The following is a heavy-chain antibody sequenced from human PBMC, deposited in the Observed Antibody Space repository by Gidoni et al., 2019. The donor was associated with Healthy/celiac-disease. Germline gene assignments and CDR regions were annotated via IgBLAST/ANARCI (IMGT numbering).Heavy chain of an antibody. CDR1: GGSIRSYY. V-gene: IGHV4-59*01. J-gene: IGHJ4*02. Sequence: QVQLQESGPGLVKPSETLSLTCTVPGGSIRSYYWSWIRQPPGKGLEWIGYIYYRGSTNYNPSLKSRVTISVDTSKNQFSLKLSSVTAADTAVYYCARDAGGLLFDYWGQGTLVGVSS. CDR3: ARDAGGLLFDY. D-gene: IGHD2-15*01. CDR2: IYYRGST.